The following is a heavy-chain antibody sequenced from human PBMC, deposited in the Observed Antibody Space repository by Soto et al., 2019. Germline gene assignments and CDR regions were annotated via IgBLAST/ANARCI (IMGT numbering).Heavy chain of an antibody. CDR2: IYYSGST. CDR1: GGSISSGDYY. V-gene: IGHV4-30-4*01. J-gene: IGHJ4*02. CDR3: ARAPRRYFDY. Sequence: SETLSLTCTVSGGSISSGDYYWSWIRQPPGKGLEWIGYIYYSGSTYYNPSLKSRVTISVDTSKNQFSLKLSSVTAADTAVYYYARAPRRYFDYWGQGTLVTVSS.